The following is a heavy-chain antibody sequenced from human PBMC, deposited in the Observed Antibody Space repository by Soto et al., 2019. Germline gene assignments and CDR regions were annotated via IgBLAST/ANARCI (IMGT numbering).Heavy chain of an antibody. CDR3: ARDYFDFWSGYRTVSAFDI. CDR2: ISGYNGNT. Sequence: ASVKVSCKASGYTFTSYGISWVRQAPGQGLEWMGWISGYNGNTNYAQKLQGRVTMTTDTSTSTAYMELRSLRSDDTAVYYCARDYFDFWSGYRTVSAFDIWGQGTMVTVSS. J-gene: IGHJ3*02. D-gene: IGHD3-3*01. CDR1: GYTFTSYG. V-gene: IGHV1-18*01.